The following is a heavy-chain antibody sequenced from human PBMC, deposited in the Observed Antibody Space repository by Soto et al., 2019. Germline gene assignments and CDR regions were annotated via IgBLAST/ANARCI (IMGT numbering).Heavy chain of an antibody. Sequence: QVELVESGGGVVQPGRSLRLSCVGSGFTFSRHGMHWVRQAPGKGLEWLGFIWNDGTNTHYVDSVTGRFTISRDNSRNTLYLHMTSLSIEDTAVYYCARFTDWLLLVTWGQGTLVTVSS. D-gene: IGHD3-3*01. CDR2: IWNDGTNT. V-gene: IGHV3-33*03. CDR1: GFTFSRHG. J-gene: IGHJ5*02. CDR3: ARFTDWLLLVT.